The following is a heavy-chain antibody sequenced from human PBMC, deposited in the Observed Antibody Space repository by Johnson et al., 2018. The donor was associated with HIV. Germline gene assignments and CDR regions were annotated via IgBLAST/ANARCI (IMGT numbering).Heavy chain of an antibody. CDR1: GFTFSSYA. Sequence: QVQLVESGGGVVQPGRSLRLSCAASGFTFSSYAMHWVRQAPGKGLEWVAVISYDGSNKYYADSVKGRFTISRDNSKNTLYLQMNSLRAKDTAVYYCASFAAAGDAFDIWGQGTMVTVSS. J-gene: IGHJ3*02. CDR3: ASFAAAGDAFDI. V-gene: IGHV3-30-3*01. D-gene: IGHD6-13*01. CDR2: ISYDGSNK.